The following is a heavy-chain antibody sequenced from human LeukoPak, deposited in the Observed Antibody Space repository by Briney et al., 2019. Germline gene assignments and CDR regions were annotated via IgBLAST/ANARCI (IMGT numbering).Heavy chain of an antibody. V-gene: IGHV3-7*03. CDR2: IKQDGSEK. CDR1: GFTFSSYW. Sequence: GGSLRLSCAASGFTFSSYWMSWVRQAPGKGLEWVANIKQDGSEKYYVDSVKGRFTTSRDNAKNSLYLQMNSLRAEDTAVYYCVRDQSAVGSSWSSYYYYYYYMDVWGKGTTVTVSS. J-gene: IGHJ6*03. CDR3: VRDQSAVGSSWSSYYYYYYYMDV. D-gene: IGHD6-13*01.